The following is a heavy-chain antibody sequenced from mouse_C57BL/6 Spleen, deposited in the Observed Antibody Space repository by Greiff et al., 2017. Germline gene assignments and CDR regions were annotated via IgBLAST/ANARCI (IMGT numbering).Heavy chain of an antibody. CDR3: ARGYGSSYPWFAY. V-gene: IGHV1-66*01. D-gene: IGHD1-1*01. CDR2: IYPGSGNT. Sequence: QVQLQQPGPELVKPGASVKISCKASGYSFTSYYIHWVKQRPGQGLEWIGWIYPGSGNTKYNEKFKGKATLTADTSSSTAYMQLSSLTSEDSAVYYCARGYGSSYPWFAYWGQETLVTVST. J-gene: IGHJ3*01. CDR1: GYSFTSYY.